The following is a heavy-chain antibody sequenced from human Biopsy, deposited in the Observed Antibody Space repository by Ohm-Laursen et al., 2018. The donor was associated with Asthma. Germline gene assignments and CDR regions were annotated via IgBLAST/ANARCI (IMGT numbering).Heavy chain of an antibody. Sequence: SETLSLTCTVSGVSIRSYYWTRIRQPPGKGLEWIGNIHYSGSTYSNPSLKSRVTISVDTSKKQISLRLSSVIAADTAVYYCAGFCSGGNCPEHWGQGTLVTVSS. CDR2: IHYSGST. V-gene: IGHV4-59*01. J-gene: IGHJ1*01. CDR3: AGFCSGGNCPEH. CDR1: GVSIRSYY. D-gene: IGHD2-15*01.